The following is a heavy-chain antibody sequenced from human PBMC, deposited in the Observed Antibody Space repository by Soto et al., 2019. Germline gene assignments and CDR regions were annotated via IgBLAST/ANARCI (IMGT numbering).Heavy chain of an antibody. Sequence: EVQLVESGGGLVQPGGSLRLSCAASGFTFSSYSMNWVRQAPGKGLEWVSYISSATTTIYYADSVKGRFTISRYNAKNSLYLQMNNLSADDTDVDYCARGIAAAGPKLDYWGQGTLVTVSS. CDR1: GFTFSSYS. CDR3: ARGIAAAGPKLDY. V-gene: IGHV3-48*01. D-gene: IGHD6-13*01. CDR2: ISSATTTI. J-gene: IGHJ4*02.